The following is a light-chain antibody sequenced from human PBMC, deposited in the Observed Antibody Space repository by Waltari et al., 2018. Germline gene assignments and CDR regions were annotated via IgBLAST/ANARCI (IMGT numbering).Light chain of an antibody. J-gene: IGLJ7*01. V-gene: IGLV1-51*02. Sequence: QSVLTQPPSVSAAPGQRVTISCSGGSSTIGTNSVSWYRQFPGTAPKLPIYEDSERPSGIPGRFSGSKSGTSATLDITGLQAGDEADYYCGTWDSSLSGAVFGGGTHLTVL. CDR1: SSTIGTNS. CDR3: GTWDSSLSGAV. CDR2: EDS.